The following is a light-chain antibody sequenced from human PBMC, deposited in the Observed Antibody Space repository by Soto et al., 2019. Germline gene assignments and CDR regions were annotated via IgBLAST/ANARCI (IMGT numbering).Light chain of an antibody. CDR2: GAS. CDR3: QQYSGSRPYT. CDR1: QSVYNRY. V-gene: IGKV3-20*01. Sequence: EIVLTQSPDTLSLSPGETATLSCRASQSVYNRYLAWYQQKPGQAPRLLIYGASFRDPGTPDRFSGGGSGSDVTLTGSRLEPGDFGVYDCQQYSGSRPYTFGQGTKLEIK. J-gene: IGKJ2*01.